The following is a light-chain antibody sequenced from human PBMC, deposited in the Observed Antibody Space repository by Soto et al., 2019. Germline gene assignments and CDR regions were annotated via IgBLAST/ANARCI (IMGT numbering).Light chain of an antibody. V-gene: IGKV3-20*01. J-gene: IGKJ4*01. Sequence: EILLTHSPGTLSLSPGARATLSCRASQSVSNNYLAWYQQKPGQAPRLLIYGASNRATGIPDRFSGSGSGTDFTLTISRLEPEDFAVYYCQQYSRWPLTFGGGTKVDIK. CDR3: QQYSRWPLT. CDR2: GAS. CDR1: QSVSNNY.